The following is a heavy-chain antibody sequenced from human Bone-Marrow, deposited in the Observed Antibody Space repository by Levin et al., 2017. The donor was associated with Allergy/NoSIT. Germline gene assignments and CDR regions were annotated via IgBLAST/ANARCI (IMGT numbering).Heavy chain of an antibody. Sequence: LSLTCAASGFTFSSYAMHWVRQAPGKGLEWVAVVSYDENNKYYADSVKGRFTISRDNSQNTVYLQMSSLRAEDTAVYYCAKVLFEDFWSGSGKIGWFDPWGQGTLVTVSS. CDR1: GFTFSSYA. D-gene: IGHD3-3*01. V-gene: IGHV3-30*18. CDR2: VSYDENNK. J-gene: IGHJ5*02. CDR3: AKVLFEDFWSGSGKIGWFDP.